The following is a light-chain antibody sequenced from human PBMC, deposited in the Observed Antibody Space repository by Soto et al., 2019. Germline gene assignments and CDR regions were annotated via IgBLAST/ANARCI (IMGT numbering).Light chain of an antibody. V-gene: IGKV1-39*01. CDR2: AAS. CDR3: QQSYSTPSIN. Sequence: IPMTHSPSSLSASVGDIVAITCRASQSVSSYLNWNQQKPGKAPKLLIYAASSLQSGVPTRFSGSGSGTDFTLTISSLQPEDFATYYCQQSYSTPSINFGQGTRLEIK. CDR1: QSVSSY. J-gene: IGKJ5*01.